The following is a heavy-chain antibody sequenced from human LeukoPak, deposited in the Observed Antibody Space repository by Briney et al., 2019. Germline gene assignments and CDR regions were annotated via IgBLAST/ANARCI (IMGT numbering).Heavy chain of an antibody. J-gene: IGHJ4*02. CDR3: PKEPNGYLYCYPYYFYS. CDR2: ISGSGGST. CDR1: GFTFSSYW. D-gene: IGHD5-18*01. Sequence: GGSLRLSCAASGFTFSSYWMSWVRQAPGKGLEWVSAISGSGGSTYYADSVKGRFTISRDNSKNTLYLQMNSLRAEDTAVYYCPKEPNGYLYCYPYYFYSWGQGTLVTVSS. V-gene: IGHV3-23*01.